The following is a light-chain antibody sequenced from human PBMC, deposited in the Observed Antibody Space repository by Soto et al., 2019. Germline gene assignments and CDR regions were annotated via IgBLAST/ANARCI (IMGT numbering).Light chain of an antibody. CDR1: ESISSW. CDR2: KAS. J-gene: IGKJ1*01. CDR3: QQYNSYSWT. V-gene: IGKV1-5*03. Sequence: DIQMTQSPPTLSASAGDRVTITCRASESISSWLAWYQQKPGKAPKLLMYKASSLESGVPSRFSGSGSGTEFTLTISSLQPDDFATYYCQQYNSYSWTFGQGTKVE.